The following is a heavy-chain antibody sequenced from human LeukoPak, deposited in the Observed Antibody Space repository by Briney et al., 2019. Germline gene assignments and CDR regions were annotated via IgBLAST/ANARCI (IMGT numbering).Heavy chain of an antibody. D-gene: IGHD3-3*01. Sequence: ASVKVSCKASGYTFTSYDINWVRQATGQGREWMGWMNPNSGNTGYAQKFQGRVTMTRNTSISTAYMELSSLRSEDTAVYYCARGGYYDFWSGYSNYGMDVWGQGTTVTVSS. J-gene: IGHJ6*02. CDR2: MNPNSGNT. V-gene: IGHV1-8*01. CDR1: GYTFTSYD. CDR3: ARGGYYDFWSGYSNYGMDV.